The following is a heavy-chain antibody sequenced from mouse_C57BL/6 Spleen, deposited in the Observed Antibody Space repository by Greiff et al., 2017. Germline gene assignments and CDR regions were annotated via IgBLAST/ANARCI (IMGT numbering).Heavy chain of an antibody. J-gene: IGHJ1*03. CDR3: ARRDDYDWYFDV. CDR1: GYTFTSYG. D-gene: IGHD2-4*01. V-gene: IGHV1-81*01. CDR2: IYPRSGNT. Sequence: VKLMESGAELARPGASVKLSCKASGYTFTSYGISWVKQRTGQGLEWIGEIYPRSGNTYYNEKFKGKATLTADKSSSTAYMELRSLTSEDSAVYFCARRDDYDWYFDVWGTGTTVTVSS.